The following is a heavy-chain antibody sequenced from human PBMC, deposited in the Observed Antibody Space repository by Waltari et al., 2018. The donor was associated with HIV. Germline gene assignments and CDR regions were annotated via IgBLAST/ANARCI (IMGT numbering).Heavy chain of an antibody. D-gene: IGHD1-26*01. CDR2: IRSSGSTI. CDR3: ARDYSGTYADFDY. V-gene: IGHV3-48*01. J-gene: IGHJ4*02. Sequence: EVQLVESGGGLVQPGGSLRLSCAASGFTLSIYSMNWVRQPLGKGLEWVSYIRSSGSTIYYADSLRGRFTISRDNAKNSLYLQLNSLRAEDTAVYYCARDYSGTYADFDYWGQGTLVTVSS. CDR1: GFTLSIYS.